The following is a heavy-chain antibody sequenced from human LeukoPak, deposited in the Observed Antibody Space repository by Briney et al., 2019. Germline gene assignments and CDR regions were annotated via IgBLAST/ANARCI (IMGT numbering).Heavy chain of an antibody. V-gene: IGHV4-38-2*02. CDR1: GYSTSSGYY. Sequence: SETLSLTCTVSGYSTSSGYYWGWIRQPPGKGLEWIGSIYHSGSTYYNPSLKSRVTISVDTSKNQFSLKLSSVTAADTAVYYCAREGGITMVRGGPHWFDPWGQGTLVTVSS. J-gene: IGHJ5*02. CDR3: AREGGITMVRGGPHWFDP. CDR2: IYHSGST. D-gene: IGHD3-10*01.